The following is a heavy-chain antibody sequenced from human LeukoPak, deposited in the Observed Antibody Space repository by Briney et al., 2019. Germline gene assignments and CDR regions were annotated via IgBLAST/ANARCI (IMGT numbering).Heavy chain of an antibody. CDR2: LNWNGGST. D-gene: IGHD5-18*01. CDR1: GFTFDDNG. J-gene: IGHJ4*02. CDR3: ARGWSGYSYGYFY. V-gene: IGHV3-20*04. Sequence: PGGSLRLSCAASGFTFDDNGMSWVRQAPGKGLEWVSGLNWNGGSTGYADSVKGRFTISRDNAKNSLYLQMNSLRAEDTAVYYCARGWSGYSYGYFYWGQGTLVTVSS.